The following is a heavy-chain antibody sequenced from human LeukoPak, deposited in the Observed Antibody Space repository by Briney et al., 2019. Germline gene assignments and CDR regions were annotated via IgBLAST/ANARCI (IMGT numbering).Heavy chain of an antibody. CDR1: GGSFSGYY. J-gene: IGHJ5*02. CDR3: ARALYYDFWSGYGNWFDP. D-gene: IGHD3-3*01. Sequence: SETLSLTCAVYGGSFSGYYWSWIRQPPGKGLEWIGEINHSGSTNYNPSLKSRVTLSVDTSKNQFSLKLSSVTAADTAVYYCARALYYDFWSGYGNWFDPWGQGTLVTVSS. CDR2: INHSGST. V-gene: IGHV4-34*01.